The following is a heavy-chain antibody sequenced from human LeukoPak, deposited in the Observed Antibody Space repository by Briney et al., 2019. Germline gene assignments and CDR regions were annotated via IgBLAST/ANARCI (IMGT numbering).Heavy chain of an antibody. CDR2: INAGNGNT. CDR3: ARDPYYYDSSGYYQADAFDI. Sequence: ASVKVSCKASGYTFTSYAVHWVRQAPGQRLEWMGWINAGNGNTKYSQEFQGRVTITRDTSASTAYMELRSLRSDDTAVYYCARDPYYYDSSGYYQADAFDIWGQGTMVTVSS. D-gene: IGHD3-22*01. V-gene: IGHV1-3*01. CDR1: GYTFTSYA. J-gene: IGHJ3*02.